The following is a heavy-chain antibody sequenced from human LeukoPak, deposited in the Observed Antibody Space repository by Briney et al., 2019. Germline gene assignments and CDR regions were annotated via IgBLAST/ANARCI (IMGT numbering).Heavy chain of an antibody. D-gene: IGHD3-3*01. CDR1: GFTFSSYA. CDR2: ISGSGGST. Sequence: GGSLRLSCAASGFTFSSYAMSWVRQAPGKGLEWVSAISGSGGSTYYADSVKGRFTISRDNSKNMLYLQMNSLRAEDTAVYYCAKGSRYDFWSGYYDWGQGTLVTVSS. J-gene: IGHJ4*02. V-gene: IGHV3-23*01. CDR3: AKGSRYDFWSGYYD.